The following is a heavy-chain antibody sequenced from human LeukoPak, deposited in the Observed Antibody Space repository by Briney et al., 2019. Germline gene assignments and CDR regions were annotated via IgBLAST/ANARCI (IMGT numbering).Heavy chain of an antibody. CDR2: IIPIFGTA. CDR1: GGTFSSYA. V-gene: IGHV1-69*13. J-gene: IGHJ6*03. Sequence: ASVKVSCKASGGTFSSYAISWVRQAPGQGLEWMGGIIPIFGTANYAQKFQGRVTITADESTSTAYMELSSLRSEDTAVYYCARKREGTTGTTLSSYYYYYMDVWGKGTTVTVSS. D-gene: IGHD1-1*01. CDR3: ARKREGTTGTTLSSYYYYYMDV.